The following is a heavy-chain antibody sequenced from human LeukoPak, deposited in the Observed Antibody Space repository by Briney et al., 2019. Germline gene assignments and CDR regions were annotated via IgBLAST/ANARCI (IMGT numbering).Heavy chain of an antibody. CDR1: GFTFSSYS. D-gene: IGHD2-21*02. J-gene: IGHJ4*02. V-gene: IGHV3-21*01. CDR3: ARETYCGGDCYVQYYFDC. Sequence: PGGSLRLSCAASGFTFSSYSMNWVRQAPGKGLEWVSSISSSSSYIYYADSVKGRFTISRDNARNSLYLQMNSLRAEDTAVYYCARETYCGGDCYVQYYFDCWGQGTLVTVSS. CDR2: ISSSSSYI.